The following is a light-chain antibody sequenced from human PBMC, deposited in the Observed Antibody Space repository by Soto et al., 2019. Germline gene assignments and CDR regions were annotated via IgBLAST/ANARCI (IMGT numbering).Light chain of an antibody. V-gene: IGKV1-5*03. CDR1: QSISSW. CDR3: ERHSRYART. CDR2: KAS. J-gene: IGKJ1*01. Sequence: DIERRQKPPTLVAYVENRDLVTCLASQSISSWLAWYQHKPGKAPKLLIYKASTLESGVPSRFSVSGSETEYTLTIRCRQPYYSATYNCERHSRYARTLGQGTKVDIK.